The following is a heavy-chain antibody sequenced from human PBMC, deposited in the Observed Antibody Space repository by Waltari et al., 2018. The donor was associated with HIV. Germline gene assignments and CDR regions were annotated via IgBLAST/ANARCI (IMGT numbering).Heavy chain of an antibody. J-gene: IGHJ6*02. CDR2: MRYDGSSK. D-gene: IGHD4-4*01. CDR3: AKNGATLTTSSYYYYYGMDV. CDR1: GFTLSGYD. V-gene: IGHV3-30*02. Sequence: QVQLVESGGGVVQHGGSLRLSCGASGFTLSGYDMHWVRQAPGKGLEWVADMRYDGSSKNYADSVKRRFTISIDNSKNTVYLQMNSLRPEDTAVYFCAKNGATLTTSSYYYYYGMDVWGQGTTVTVSS.